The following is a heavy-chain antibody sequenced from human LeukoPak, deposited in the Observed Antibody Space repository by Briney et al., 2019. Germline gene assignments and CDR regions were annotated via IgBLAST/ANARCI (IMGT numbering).Heavy chain of an antibody. CDR1: GYTFTRYR. D-gene: IGHD3-3*01. Sequence: ASVKVSCKASGYTFTRYRISSVRQAPAQGLEWMGWISAYNGNTNNAQKLQGRLTLTTDIYTSTAYMELRSLRSDDTAVYYCARDYRRNYITIFGHNWFDPWGQGTLVSVSS. J-gene: IGHJ5*02. V-gene: IGHV1-18*01. CDR2: ISAYNGNT. CDR3: ARDYRRNYITIFGHNWFDP.